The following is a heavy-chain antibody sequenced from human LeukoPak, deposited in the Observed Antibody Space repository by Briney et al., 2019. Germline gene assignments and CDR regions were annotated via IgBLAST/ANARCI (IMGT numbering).Heavy chain of an antibody. CDR2: ISVNSGDT. Sequence: GGSVKVSCKPSGYSFTRKGISWVRQAPGQGLEWMALISVNSGDTKFAHNFQDRVTLTTDQSTSTAYLELRGLRSDDTAVYYCARDVDFAFDYWGQGTLVTVSS. D-gene: IGHD3-9*01. CDR1: GYSFTRKG. J-gene: IGHJ4*02. CDR3: ARDVDFAFDY. V-gene: IGHV1-18*01.